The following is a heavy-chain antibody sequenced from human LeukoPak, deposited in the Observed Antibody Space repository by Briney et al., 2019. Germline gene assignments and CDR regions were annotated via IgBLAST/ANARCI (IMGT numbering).Heavy chain of an antibody. J-gene: IGHJ5*02. CDR2: FDPEDGET. CDR1: GYTLTELS. D-gene: IGHD1-26*01. Sequence: ASVKVSCMVSGYTLTELSMHWVRQAPGKGLEWMGGFDPEDGETIYAQKFQGRVTMTEDTSTDTAYMELSSLRSEDTAVYYCATVVGATNWFDPWGQGTLVTVSS. CDR3: ATVVGATNWFDP. V-gene: IGHV1-24*01.